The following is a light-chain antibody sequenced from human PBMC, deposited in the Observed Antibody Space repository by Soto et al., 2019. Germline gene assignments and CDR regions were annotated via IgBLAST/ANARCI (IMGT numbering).Light chain of an antibody. J-gene: IGLJ2*01. V-gene: IGLV2-14*01. CDR1: SSDVGGYDY. Sequence: QPASVSGSPGQSITISCTGTSSDVGGYDYVSWYQQYPDKAPKLMIFEVSNRPSGVSNRFSGSKSGNTASLTISGLQTEDEADYYCSAYAGSSVLFGGGTKLTVL. CDR3: SAYAGSSVL. CDR2: EVS.